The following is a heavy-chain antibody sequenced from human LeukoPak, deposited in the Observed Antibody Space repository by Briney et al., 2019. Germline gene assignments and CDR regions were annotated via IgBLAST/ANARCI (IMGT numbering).Heavy chain of an antibody. CDR1: GGSINTFY. D-gene: IGHD5-18*01. Sequence: SETLSLTCTVSGGSINTFYWSWIRQPPGKGLEWIGDVSYSGATVYSPSLKSRVTILLDTSKKEFSLKLSSVTTADTAVYYCARVGTAMVKIDYWGQGTLVTVSS. CDR2: VSYSGAT. V-gene: IGHV4-59*01. J-gene: IGHJ4*02. CDR3: ARVGTAMVKIDY.